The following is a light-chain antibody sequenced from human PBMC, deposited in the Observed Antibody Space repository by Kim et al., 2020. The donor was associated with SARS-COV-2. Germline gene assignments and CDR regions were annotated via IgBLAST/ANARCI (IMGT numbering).Light chain of an antibody. CDR2: DVT. Sequence: QSALTQPRSVSGSPGQSVTISCTGASNNIGFYNYVSWYQHHPGRAPKLIIYDVTKRPSGVPARFSGSKSGNTASLTVSGLQSEDEADYYCCSYAGDYVIFGGGTQLTVL. J-gene: IGLJ2*01. CDR3: CSYAGDYVI. CDR1: SNNIGFYNY. V-gene: IGLV2-11*01.